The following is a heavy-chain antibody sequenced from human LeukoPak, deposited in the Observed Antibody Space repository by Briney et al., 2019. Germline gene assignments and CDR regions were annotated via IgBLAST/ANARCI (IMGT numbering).Heavy chain of an antibody. CDR2: ISGSGGST. Sequence: GGSLRLSCAASGFTFSSDAMSCVRQAPGKRLEWVSVISGSGGSTYYADSVKGRFTISRDNSKNTLYLQMNSLRAEDTAVYYCAKGVSAAADDAFDIWGQGTMVTVSS. CDR1: GFTFSSDA. V-gene: IGHV3-23*01. CDR3: AKGVSAAADDAFDI. J-gene: IGHJ3*02. D-gene: IGHD6-13*01.